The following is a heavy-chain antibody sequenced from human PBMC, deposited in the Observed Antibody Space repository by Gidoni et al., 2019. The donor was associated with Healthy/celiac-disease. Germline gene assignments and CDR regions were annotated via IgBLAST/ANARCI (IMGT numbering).Heavy chain of an antibody. CDR2: IYYSGST. D-gene: IGHD5-18*01. J-gene: IGHJ4*02. V-gene: IGHV4-39*01. CDR3: ARNYNSYGAEDY. CDR1: GGSISSSSYY. Sequence: QLQLQESGPGLVKPSETLSLTCTVSGGSISSSSYYWGWIRQPPGKGLEWIGSIYYSGSTYYNPSLKSRVTISVDTSKYQFSLKLSSVTAADTAVYYCARNYNSYGAEDYWGQGTLVTVSS.